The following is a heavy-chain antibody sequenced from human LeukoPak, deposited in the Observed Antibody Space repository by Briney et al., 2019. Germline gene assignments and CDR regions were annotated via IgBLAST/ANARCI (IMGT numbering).Heavy chain of an antibody. CDR1: GFTFSSYS. J-gene: IGHJ4*02. CDR3: ARAPVVGATPLIYYFDY. Sequence: GGSLRLPCAASGFTFSSYSMNWVRQAPGKGLEWVSSISSSSSYIYYADSVKGRFTISRDNAKNSLYLQMNSLRAEDTAVYYCARAPVVGATPLIYYFDYWGQGTLVTVSS. V-gene: IGHV3-21*01. CDR2: ISSSSSYI. D-gene: IGHD1-26*01.